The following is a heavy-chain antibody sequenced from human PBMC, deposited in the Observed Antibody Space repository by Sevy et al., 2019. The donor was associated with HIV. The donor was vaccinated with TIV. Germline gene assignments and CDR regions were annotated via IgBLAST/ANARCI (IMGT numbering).Heavy chain of an antibody. Sequence: GGSLRLSCAASGFTFSSYGMHWVRQAPGKGLEWVAVIWYDGSNKYYADSVKGRCTISRDNSKNTLYLQMNSLRAEDTAVYYCARVATVDTAMVNFYYYYGMDVWGQGTTVTVSS. J-gene: IGHJ6*02. D-gene: IGHD5-18*01. CDR3: ARVATVDTAMVNFYYYYGMDV. CDR1: GFTFSSYG. V-gene: IGHV3-33*01. CDR2: IWYDGSNK.